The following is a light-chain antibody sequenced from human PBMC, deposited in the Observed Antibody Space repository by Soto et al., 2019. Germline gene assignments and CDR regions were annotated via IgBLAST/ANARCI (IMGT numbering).Light chain of an antibody. Sequence: EIVSTQSPATLSLSSEKKATLSCRASQCVSSYLAWYQQKPGQAPRLLIYDASNRATGIPARFSGSGSGTDFTLTISSLEPEDFAVYYCQQRSNWPPSITFGQGTRLEIK. V-gene: IGKV3-11*01. CDR1: QCVSSY. CDR2: DAS. CDR3: QQRSNWPPSIT. J-gene: IGKJ5*01.